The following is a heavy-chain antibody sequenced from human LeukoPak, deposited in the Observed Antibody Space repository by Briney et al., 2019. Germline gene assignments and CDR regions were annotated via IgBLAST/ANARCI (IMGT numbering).Heavy chain of an antibody. V-gene: IGHV1-69*01. D-gene: IGHD4-17*01. Sequence: ASVKVSCKASVGTFSSYPISWVRQAPGQGLEWMGGIIPIFGTANYAQKFQGRVTITADESTSTAYMELSSLRSEDTAVYYCARGLTTVLGGDAFDIWGQGTMVTVSS. J-gene: IGHJ3*02. CDR2: IIPIFGTA. CDR3: ARGLTTVLGGDAFDI. CDR1: VGTFSSYP.